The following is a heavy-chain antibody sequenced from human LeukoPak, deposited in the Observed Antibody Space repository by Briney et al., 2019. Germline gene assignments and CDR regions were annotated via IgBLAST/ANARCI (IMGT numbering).Heavy chain of an antibody. CDR1: GFTFSSYS. Sequence: GGSLGLSCAASGFTFSSYSMNWVRQAPGKGLEWVSYISSSSSTIYYADSVKGRFTISRDNAKNSLYLQMNSLRAEDTAVYYCARLGGSSSWEDLPFDYWGQGTLVTVSS. CDR2: ISSSSSTI. V-gene: IGHV3-48*01. D-gene: IGHD6-13*01. J-gene: IGHJ4*02. CDR3: ARLGGSSSWEDLPFDY.